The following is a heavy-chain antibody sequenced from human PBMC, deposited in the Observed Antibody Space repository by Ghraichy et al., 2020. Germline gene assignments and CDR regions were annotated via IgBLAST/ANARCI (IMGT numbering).Heavy chain of an antibody. V-gene: IGHV4-34*01. D-gene: IGHD1-26*01. CDR1: GGSFSGYY. Sequence: SETLSLTCAVYGGSFSGYYWSWIRQPPGKGLEWIGEINHSGSTNYNPSLKSRVTISVDTSKNQFSLKLSSVTAADTAVYYCARGSLRASWYFDLWGRGTLVTVSS. J-gene: IGHJ2*01. CDR3: ARGSLRASWYFDL. CDR2: INHSGST.